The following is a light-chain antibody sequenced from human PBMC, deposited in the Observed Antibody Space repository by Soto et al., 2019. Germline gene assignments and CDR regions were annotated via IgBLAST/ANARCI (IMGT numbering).Light chain of an antibody. CDR2: EDY. CDR3: NSYVAGSHV. CDR1: SSNIGNSY. Sequence: QSVLTQPPSVSAAPGQKVTISCSGSSSNIGNSYVSWYEQLPGTAPKLLIYEDYKRPSGIPDRFSGSKSGSTASLTVSGLQTEDEADYYCNSYVAGSHVFGTGTKVTVL. V-gene: IGLV1-51*01. J-gene: IGLJ1*01.